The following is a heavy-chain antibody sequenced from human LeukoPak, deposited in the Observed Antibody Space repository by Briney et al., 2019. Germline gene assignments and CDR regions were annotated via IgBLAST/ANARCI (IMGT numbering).Heavy chain of an antibody. D-gene: IGHD5-18*01. CDR2: INAYNGNT. J-gene: IGHJ6*02. Sequence: ASVKVSCKASGYTFTSHGISWVRQAPGQGLEWMGWINAYNGNTNYAQKLQGRVTMTTDTSTSTAYMELRSLRSDDTAVYYCATDTAMVGVTYYYYAVDVWGQGTTVTVSS. V-gene: IGHV1-18*01. CDR1: GYTFTSHG. CDR3: ATDTAMVGVTYYYYAVDV.